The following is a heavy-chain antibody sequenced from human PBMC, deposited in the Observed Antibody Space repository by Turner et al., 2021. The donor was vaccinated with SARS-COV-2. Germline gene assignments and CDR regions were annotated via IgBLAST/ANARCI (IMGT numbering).Heavy chain of an antibody. J-gene: IGHJ6*02. CDR2: ISGNGDST. D-gene: IGHD3-22*01. V-gene: IGHV3-23*01. Sequence: EVQLLESGGGLIQPGGSLRLSCAASGVTFSSYAMSWVRQAPGKGLECVSSISGNGDSTYYADSVKGRFTISRDNSKNTLYLQMHSLRAEDTAVYYCAKDLAAYYDSSGYSYYYGVDVWGQGTTVTVSS. CDR1: GVTFSSYA. CDR3: AKDLAAYYDSSGYSYYYGVDV.